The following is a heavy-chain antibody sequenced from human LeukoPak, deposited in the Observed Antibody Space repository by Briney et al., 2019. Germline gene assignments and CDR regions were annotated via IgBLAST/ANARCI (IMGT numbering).Heavy chain of an antibody. V-gene: IGHV4-30-4*01. CDR2: IYYSGST. D-gene: IGHD6-6*01. J-gene: IGHJ6*02. CDR1: GGSISSGDYY. Sequence: SETLSLTCTVSGGSISSGDYYWSWIRQPPGKGLEWIGYIYYSGSTYYNPSLKSRVTISVDTSKNQFSLKLSSVTAADTAVYYCARGSRVFYYYYGMDVWGQGTTVTVSS. CDR3: ARGSRVFYYYYGMDV.